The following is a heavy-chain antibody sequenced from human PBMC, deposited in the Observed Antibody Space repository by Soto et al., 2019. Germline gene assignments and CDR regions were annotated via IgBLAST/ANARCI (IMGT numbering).Heavy chain of an antibody. D-gene: IGHD5-18*01. CDR3: ARDFLVTRGYSYGYLDY. V-gene: IGHV3-21*01. CDR2: ISSSSSYI. CDR1: GFTFSSYS. Sequence: PGGSLRLSCAASGFTFSSYSMNWVRQAPGKGLEWVSSISSSSSYIYYADSVKGRFTISRDNAKNSLYLQMNSLRAEDTAVYYCARDFLVTRGYSYGYLDYWGQGTLVTVSS. J-gene: IGHJ4*02.